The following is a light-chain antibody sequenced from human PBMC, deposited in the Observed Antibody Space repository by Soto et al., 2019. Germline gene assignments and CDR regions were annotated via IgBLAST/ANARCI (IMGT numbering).Light chain of an antibody. CDR3: QQYDSYPWT. Sequence: DIQMTQSPSTLSGSVGDRVSITCRASQTISSWLAWYQQKPGKAPKLLIFKASSLQTGVPSKFSGSGSGTEFTLTISSLQPDDFATYYCQQYDSYPWTFGQGTMVDVK. CDR2: KAS. CDR1: QTISSW. J-gene: IGKJ1*01. V-gene: IGKV1-5*03.